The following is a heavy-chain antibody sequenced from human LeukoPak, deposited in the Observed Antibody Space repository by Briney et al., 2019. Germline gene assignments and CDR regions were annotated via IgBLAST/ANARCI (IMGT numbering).Heavy chain of an antibody. CDR1: GYSFTGHW. Sequence: GESLKISCKASGYSFTGHWIAWVRQMPGKGLEWIGVIYPGGFDTRYSPSVQGQVTISADTSITTAYLQWSSLRASDTAIYYCARRLAVATGDYWGQGTPVTVSS. CDR3: ARRLAVATGDY. CDR2: IYPGGFDT. J-gene: IGHJ4*02. V-gene: IGHV5-51*01. D-gene: IGHD2-15*01.